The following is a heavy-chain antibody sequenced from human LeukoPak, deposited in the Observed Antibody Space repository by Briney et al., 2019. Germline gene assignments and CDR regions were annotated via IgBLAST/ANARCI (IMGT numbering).Heavy chain of an antibody. V-gene: IGHV3-23*01. CDR3: AKDEIAARSPYYFDY. Sequence: GSLRLSWSASGFTFSSYAMSWVRQAPGKGVEGVPAISGSGGSTYYADSVKGRFTISRDNSKNTLYLQMNSLRAEDTAVYYCAKDEIAARSPYYFDYWGQGTLVTVSS. CDR1: GFTFSSYA. D-gene: IGHD6-13*01. J-gene: IGHJ4*02. CDR2: ISGSGGST.